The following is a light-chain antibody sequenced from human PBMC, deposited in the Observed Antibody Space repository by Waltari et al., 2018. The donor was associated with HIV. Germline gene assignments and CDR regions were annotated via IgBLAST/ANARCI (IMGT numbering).Light chain of an antibody. CDR3: SSYAGSINVL. CDR2: EVS. V-gene: IGLV2-8*01. CDR1: SRDVGGYNY. Sequence: QSALTQPPSAPGSPGQSVTLSCTGTSRDVGGYNYVSWYQQHPGKAPKLLIAEVSKRPSGGPDRFSGSKSGNTASLTVSGLQAEDEADYYCSSYAGSINVLFGGGTKLAVL. J-gene: IGLJ2*01.